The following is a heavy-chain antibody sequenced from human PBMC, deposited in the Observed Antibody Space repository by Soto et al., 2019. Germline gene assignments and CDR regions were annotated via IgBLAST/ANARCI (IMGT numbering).Heavy chain of an antibody. Sequence: ASETLSLTCTVSGGSINTFYWSWVRQPAGKGLEWIGRIFSRGSTSFNPSLESRVAMSVDTSKNHFSLNLSSVTAADMAVYYCAREGSYSAYNFAHGIQLWSFDFWGQGALVTVSS. V-gene: IGHV4-4*07. J-gene: IGHJ4*02. CDR3: AREGSYSAYNFAHGIQLWSFDF. CDR2: IFSRGST. CDR1: GGSINTFY. D-gene: IGHD5-12*01.